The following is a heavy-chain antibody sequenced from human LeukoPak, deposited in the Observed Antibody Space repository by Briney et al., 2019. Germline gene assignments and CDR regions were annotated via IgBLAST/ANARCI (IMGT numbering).Heavy chain of an antibody. D-gene: IGHD3-16*02. CDR3: ARNGAWGSYRLHDF. J-gene: IGHJ4*02. V-gene: IGHV1-2*02. CDR1: GYTFTGYY. Sequence: ASVKVSFKASGYTFTGYYIHWVRQAPGQGLEWMGWINPNSGGTNFAQRFQGRVTVTSNTSISTAYMELTNLISDDTAVYYCARNGAWGSYRLHDFWGQGTLVTVSS. CDR2: INPNSGGT.